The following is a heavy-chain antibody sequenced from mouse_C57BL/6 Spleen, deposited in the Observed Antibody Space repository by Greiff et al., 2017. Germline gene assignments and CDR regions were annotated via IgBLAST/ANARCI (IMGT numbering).Heavy chain of an antibody. V-gene: IGHV5-9-1*02. CDR1: GFTFSRYA. J-gene: IGHJ3*01. Sequence: EVTFVESGAGLVKPGGSLKLSCEASGFTFSRYAMSWVGQTPEKRLEWVAYISSGGDYVYYADTGKGRFTISRDNARNTLYLHMSSLKSEDTSMFYCTREDRRSWFAYWGQGTLVTVSA. CDR3: TREDRRSWFAY. CDR2: ISSGGDYV.